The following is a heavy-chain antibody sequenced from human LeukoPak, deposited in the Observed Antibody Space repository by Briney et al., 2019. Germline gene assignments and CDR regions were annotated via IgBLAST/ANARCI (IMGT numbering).Heavy chain of an antibody. J-gene: IGHJ4*02. V-gene: IGHV4-31*03. D-gene: IGHD5-24*01. CDR1: GGSISSGGYY. CDR2: IDCSGST. CDR3: ARDPGKDGYNYSFDY. Sequence: SETLSLTCTVSGGSISSGGYYWSWIRQHPVKGLEWVGYIDCSGSTYYNPSLKSRLTISMDTSKNQFSLRLSSVTAADTAVYYCARDPGKDGYNYSFDYWGQGTLVTVSS.